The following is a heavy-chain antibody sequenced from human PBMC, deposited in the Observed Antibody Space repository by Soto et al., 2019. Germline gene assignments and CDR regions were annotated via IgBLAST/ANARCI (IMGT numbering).Heavy chain of an antibody. D-gene: IGHD2-15*01. CDR3: ARGARSGGSSYNWFDP. J-gene: IGHJ5*02. Sequence: QVQLQESGPGLVKPSGTLSLTCTVSGGSISTSTWWSWVRQPPGKGLEWIGEIYHSGSINYNPSLKSRVTISVDKSKNQFSLKLSSVTAADTAVYYCARGARSGGSSYNWFDPWGQGTLVTVSS. V-gene: IGHV4-4*02. CDR1: GGSISTSTW. CDR2: IYHSGSI.